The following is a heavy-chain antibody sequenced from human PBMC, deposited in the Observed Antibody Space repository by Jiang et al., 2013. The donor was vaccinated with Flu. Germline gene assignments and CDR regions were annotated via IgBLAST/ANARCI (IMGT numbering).Heavy chain of an antibody. CDR3: VRHEDGRSYLN. V-gene: IGHV4-59*08. Sequence: LLKPSETLSLTCTVSGGSISGYYWSWIRQPPGKGLEWIGYIYYSGSTKYSPSLKRRVTLSVDTSMRQLSLRLSSVTAADTAVYFCVRHEDGRSYLNWSQGKLVTVSS. J-gene: IGHJ4*02. CDR1: GGSISGYY. D-gene: IGHD1-26*01. CDR2: IYYSGST.